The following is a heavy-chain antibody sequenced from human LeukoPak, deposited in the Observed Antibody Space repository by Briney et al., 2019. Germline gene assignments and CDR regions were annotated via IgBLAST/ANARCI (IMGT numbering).Heavy chain of an antibody. CDR1: GGTFSSYA. D-gene: IGHD2-2*01. Sequence: SEKVSCKASGGTFSSYAISWVRQAPGQGLEWMGGIIPIFGTANYAQKFQGRVTITTDESTSTAYMELSSLRSEDTAVYYCAREGYCSSTSCPRGWFDPWGQGTLVTVS. CDR2: IIPIFGTA. CDR3: AREGYCSSTSCPRGWFDP. V-gene: IGHV1-69*05. J-gene: IGHJ5*02.